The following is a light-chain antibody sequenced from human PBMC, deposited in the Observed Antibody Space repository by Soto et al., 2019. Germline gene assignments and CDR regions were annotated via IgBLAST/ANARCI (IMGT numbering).Light chain of an antibody. J-gene: IGLJ2*01. CDR2: EDN. CDR3: QSYDSSNKV. V-gene: IGLV6-57*01. CDR1: SGSIASNY. Sequence: NFMLTQPHSVSESPGKTVTISCTRSSGSIASNYVQWYQPRPGSSPTTVIYEDNPRPSGVPYRFSGSIDSSSNSASLNISGLKTEDDANYYCQSYDSSNKVFGGGTKLTVL.